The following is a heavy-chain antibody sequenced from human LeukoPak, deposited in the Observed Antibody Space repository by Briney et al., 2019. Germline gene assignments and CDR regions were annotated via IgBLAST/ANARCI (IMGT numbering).Heavy chain of an antibody. CDR3: ARDKAVTTELTQYFHH. V-gene: IGHV1-58*01. CDR1: GFTFTSSA. D-gene: IGHD4-11*01. CDR2: IVVGSGNT. Sequence: GASVKVSCKASGFTFTSSAVQWVRQARGQRLEWIGWIVVGSGNTNYAQKFQFRVTMTTDTSTSTAYMELRSLTSDDTAVYYCARDKAVTTELTQYFHHWGQGTLVTVSS. J-gene: IGHJ1*01.